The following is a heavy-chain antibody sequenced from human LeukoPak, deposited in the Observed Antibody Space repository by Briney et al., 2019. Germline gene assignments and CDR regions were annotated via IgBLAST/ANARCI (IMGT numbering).Heavy chain of an antibody. CDR3: ARGVVTAPQTFDY. V-gene: IGHV4-59*01. CDR2: IYYSGST. D-gene: IGHD2-21*02. Sequence: SETLSLTCTVSGGSISSYYWSWIRQPPGKGLECIGYIYYSGSTNYNPSLKSRVTISVDTSENQFSLKLGSVTAADTAVYYCARGVVTAPQTFDYWGQGTLVTVSS. J-gene: IGHJ4*02. CDR1: GGSISSYY.